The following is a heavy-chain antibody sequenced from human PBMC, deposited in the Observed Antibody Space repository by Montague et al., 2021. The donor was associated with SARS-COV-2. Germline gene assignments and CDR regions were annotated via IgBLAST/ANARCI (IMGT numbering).Heavy chain of an antibody. Sequence: TLSLTCAVSGDSISGSLYYCGWILPHPGNGLECGGYIYHTGSTYYDPSLKRRRTISLDASKGDFSLHLSSVTAAETAVYYCVRFRFCSSTSYNGGICGYLDSWGQGIRVTVSS. CDR2: IYHTGST. D-gene: IGHD2-2*01. CDR3: VRFRFCSSTSYNGGICGYLDS. V-gene: IGHV4-31*11. J-gene: IGHJ4*02. CDR1: GDSISGSLYY.